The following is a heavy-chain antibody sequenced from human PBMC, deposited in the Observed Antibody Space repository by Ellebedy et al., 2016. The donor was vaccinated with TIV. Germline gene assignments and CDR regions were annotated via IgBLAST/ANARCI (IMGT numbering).Heavy chain of an antibody. J-gene: IGHJ5*02. CDR3: AGNDVDTAMFDP. CDR2: ISGSGGST. V-gene: IGHV3-23*01. CDR1: GFTFSSYA. D-gene: IGHD5-18*01. Sequence: GESLKISXAASGFTFSSYAMSWVRQAPGKGLEWVSAISGSGGSTYYADSVKGRFTISRDNSKNTLYLQMNSLRAEDTAVYYCAGNDVDTAMFDPWGQGTLVTVSS.